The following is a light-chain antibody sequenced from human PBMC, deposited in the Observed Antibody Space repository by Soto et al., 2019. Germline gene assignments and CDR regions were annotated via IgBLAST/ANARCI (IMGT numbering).Light chain of an antibody. CDR2: AAS. CDR3: QQSYNSPQT. V-gene: IGKV1-39*01. J-gene: IGKJ1*01. CDR1: QTIKTY. Sequence: DIQMTQSPSSLSASVGDRVSITCRASQTIKTYLNWYQLKPGKPPRLLIYAASSLQSGVPSRFSGSGSGTDFALTISSLQPEDFATYSCQQSYNSPQTLGQGTKVDIK.